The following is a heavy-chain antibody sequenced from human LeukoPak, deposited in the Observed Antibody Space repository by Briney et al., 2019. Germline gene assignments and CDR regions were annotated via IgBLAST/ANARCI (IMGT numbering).Heavy chain of an antibody. CDR1: GFTFSSYC. V-gene: IGHV3-21*01. CDR3: ARGLRRIAGHHDAFDI. J-gene: IGHJ3*02. Sequence: PGGGPRRSCAASGFTFSSYCMNRGLQAPGEGLVGGSSLSRSSSYIYYADSVKGRFTISRDNAKNSLYLQMNSLRAEDTAVYYCARGLRRIAGHHDAFDIWGQGTMVTVSS. CDR2: LSRSSSYI. D-gene: IGHD6-13*01.